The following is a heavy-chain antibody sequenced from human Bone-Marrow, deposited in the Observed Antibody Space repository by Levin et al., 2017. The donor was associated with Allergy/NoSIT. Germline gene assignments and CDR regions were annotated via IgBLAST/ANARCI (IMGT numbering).Heavy chain of an antibody. CDR2: IYIRGGT. V-gene: IGHV4-61*02. CDR1: GGSISSGSYY. Sequence: SETLSLTCTVSGGSISSGSYYYNWIRQPAGRGLEWIGRIYIRGGTNYNPSLQSRVTISIDTSENQFSLPLRSVTAADTAVYHCAEDKWTFGDYGGGFDDWGRGTLVTVSS. CDR3: AEDKWTFGDYGGGFDD. D-gene: IGHD4-17*01. J-gene: IGHJ4*02.